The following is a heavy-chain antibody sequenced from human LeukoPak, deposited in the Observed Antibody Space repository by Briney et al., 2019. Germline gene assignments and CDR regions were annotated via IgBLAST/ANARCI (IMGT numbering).Heavy chain of an antibody. Sequence: ASVKVSCKASGYTFTSYATHWVRQAPGQRLEWMGWINAGNGNTKYSQKFQGRVTITRDTSASTAYMELSSLRSEDTAVYYCARDPCSGGSCYIHPFDYWGQGILVTVSS. V-gene: IGHV1-3*01. CDR3: ARDPCSGGSCYIHPFDY. CDR1: GYTFTSYA. J-gene: IGHJ4*02. D-gene: IGHD2-15*01. CDR2: INAGNGNT.